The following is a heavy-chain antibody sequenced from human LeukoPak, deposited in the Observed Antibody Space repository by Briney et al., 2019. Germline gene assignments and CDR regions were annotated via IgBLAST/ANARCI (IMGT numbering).Heavy chain of an antibody. J-gene: IGHJ4*02. CDR3: ARLRGSGWDY. CDR1: GGSISSYY. CDR2: IYYSGST. D-gene: IGHD6-19*01. Sequence: NPSETPSLTCTVSGGSISSYYWSWIRQPPGKGLEWIGYIYYSGSTNYNPSLKSRVTISVDTSKNQFSLKLSSVTAADTAVYYCARLRGSGWDYWGQGTLVTVSS. V-gene: IGHV4-59*01.